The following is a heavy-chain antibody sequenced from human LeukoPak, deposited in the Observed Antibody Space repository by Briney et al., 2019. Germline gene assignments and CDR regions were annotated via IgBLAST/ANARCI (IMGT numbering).Heavy chain of an antibody. CDR3: ARDPDNGGY. CDR2: INGDGSST. J-gene: IGHJ4*02. Sequence: GGSLRLSCAASGFTFSNYYMHWVRQAPGKGLLWISHINGDGSSTGYADSVKGRFTISRDNAKNILYLQMNSLRAEDTAVYYCARDPDNGGYWGQGTLVTVSS. V-gene: IGHV3-74*01. D-gene: IGHD1-1*01. CDR1: GFTFSNYY.